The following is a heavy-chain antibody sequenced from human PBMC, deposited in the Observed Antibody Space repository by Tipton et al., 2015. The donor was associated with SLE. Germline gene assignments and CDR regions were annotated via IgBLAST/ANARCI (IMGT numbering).Heavy chain of an antibody. CDR1: GDSVSGSPYF. D-gene: IGHD3-3*02. V-gene: IGHV4-39*01. CDR3: MRHRELGFVGSGVFND. Sequence: TLSLTCIVSGDSVSGSPYFWGWIRQPPGQGLEWIGSISYSGNTYYNPSLRSRVAISVDTSKNQFSLKVNSVTAPDTAVYYCMRHRELGFVGSGVFNDWGQGTLVTVSS. CDR2: ISYSGNT. J-gene: IGHJ4*02.